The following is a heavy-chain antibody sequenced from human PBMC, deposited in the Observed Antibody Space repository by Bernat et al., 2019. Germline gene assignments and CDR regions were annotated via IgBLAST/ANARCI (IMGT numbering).Heavy chain of an antibody. CDR2: IYSGGST. Sequence: EVQLVESGGGLIQPGGSLRLSCAASGFTVSSNYMSWVRQAPGKGLEWVSVIYSGGSTYYAESVKGRFTISRDNSKNTLYLQMNSLRAEDTAVYYCAHIGYCSGGSCLGEPTEYFQHWGQGTLVTVSS. CDR1: GFTVSSNY. D-gene: IGHD2-15*01. J-gene: IGHJ1*01. V-gene: IGHV3-53*01. CDR3: AHIGYCSGGSCLGEPTEYFQH.